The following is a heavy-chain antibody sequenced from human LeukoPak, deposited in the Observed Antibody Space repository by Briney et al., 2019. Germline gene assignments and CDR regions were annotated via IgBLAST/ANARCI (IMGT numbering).Heavy chain of an antibody. Sequence: PGGSLRLSCAASGFTFSGXXXSWVRQAPGKGLEXVXXXXGSGSRTYYADSVKGRFTISRDNSKNTLYLRINSLRAEDTAVYYCAKELVLSAAVGTVGFDPWGQGTLVIVSS. CDR1: GFTFSGXX. J-gene: IGHJ5*02. V-gene: IGHV3-23*01. CDR3: AKELVLSAAVGTVGFDP. D-gene: IGHD6-13*01. CDR2: XXGSGSRT.